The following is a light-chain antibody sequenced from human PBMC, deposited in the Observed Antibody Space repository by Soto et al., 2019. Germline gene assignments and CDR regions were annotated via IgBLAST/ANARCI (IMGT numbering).Light chain of an antibody. CDR3: QSYDSSLSNLVV. Sequence: QSVLTQPPSVSGAPGQRVTISCTGSSSNIGAGYDIYWYQQLPGTAPKLLIYGNNNRPSGVPDRFSGSKSGTSASLAITGLQAEDEADYYCQSYDSSLSNLVVFGGGTKLTVL. CDR2: GNN. J-gene: IGLJ2*01. V-gene: IGLV1-40*01. CDR1: SSNIGAGYD.